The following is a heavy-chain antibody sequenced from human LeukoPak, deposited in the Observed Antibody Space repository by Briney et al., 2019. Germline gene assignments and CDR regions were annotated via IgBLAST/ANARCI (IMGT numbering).Heavy chain of an antibody. CDR1: GGSISSYY. CDR2: IYYSGST. D-gene: IGHD7-27*01. V-gene: IGHV4-59*08. Sequence: PSETLSLTCTVSGGSISSYYWSWIRQPPGRGLEWIGYIYYSGSTNYNPSLKSRVTISVDTSKNQFSLKLSSVTAVDTAVYYCARHLRGAGATNWFDPWGQGTLVTVSS. CDR3: ARHLRGAGATNWFDP. J-gene: IGHJ5*02.